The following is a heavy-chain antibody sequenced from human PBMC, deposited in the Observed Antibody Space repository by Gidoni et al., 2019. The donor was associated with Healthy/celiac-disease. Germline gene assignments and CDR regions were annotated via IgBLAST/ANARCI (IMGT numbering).Heavy chain of an antibody. CDR3: ARDGNSYYYDSSGYSLDY. D-gene: IGHD3-22*01. Sequence: QVQLVQSGAEVKKPGSSVKVSCKASGGTFSSYAISWVRQAPGQGLEWMGGIIPIFGTANYAQKFQGRVTITADESTSTAYMELSSLRSEDTAVYYCARDGNSYYYDSSGYSLDYWGQGTLVTVSS. J-gene: IGHJ4*02. CDR1: GGTFSSYA. V-gene: IGHV1-69*01. CDR2: IIPIFGTA.